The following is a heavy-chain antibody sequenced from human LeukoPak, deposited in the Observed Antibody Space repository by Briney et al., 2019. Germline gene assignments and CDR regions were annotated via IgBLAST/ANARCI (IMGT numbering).Heavy chain of an antibody. J-gene: IGHJ6*02. CDR2: IYYSGST. Sequence: SETLSLTCTVSGGSISSYYWSWIRQPPGKGLEWIGYIYYSGSTNYNPSLKSRVTISVDTSKNQFSLRLSSVTAADTAVYYCARVVGVGDPYGMDVWGQGTTVTVSS. CDR3: ARVVGVGDPYGMDV. CDR1: GGSISSYY. D-gene: IGHD2-15*01. V-gene: IGHV4-59*01.